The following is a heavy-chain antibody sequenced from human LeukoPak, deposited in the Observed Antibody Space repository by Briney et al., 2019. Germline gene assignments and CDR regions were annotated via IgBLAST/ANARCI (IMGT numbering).Heavy chain of an antibody. Sequence: GGSLRLSCAASGFTFSTYWMSWVRQAPGKGLDWVANIKQDGTDKYYMDSVKGRFTISRDNAKNLLYLQMNSLRAEDTAVYYCAREKLDTRGYVDYWGQGTLVTVSS. J-gene: IGHJ4*02. CDR2: IKQDGTDK. CDR1: GFTFSTYW. V-gene: IGHV3-7*01. D-gene: IGHD3-22*01. CDR3: AREKLDTRGYVDY.